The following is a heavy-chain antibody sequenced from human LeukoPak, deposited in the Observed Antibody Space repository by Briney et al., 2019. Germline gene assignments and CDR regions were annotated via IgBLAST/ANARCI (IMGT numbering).Heavy chain of an antibody. V-gene: IGHV3-53*01. J-gene: IGHJ4*02. CDR2: IYSGGST. Sequence: PGGSLRLSCAASGFTVSSNYMSWVRQAPGKGLEWVSVIYSGGSTYYADSVKGRFTISRDNSKNTLYLQMNSLRAEDTAVYYCAKREPQLGGVFDYWGQGTLVTVSS. CDR1: GFTVSSNY. D-gene: IGHD3-16*01. CDR3: AKREPQLGGVFDY.